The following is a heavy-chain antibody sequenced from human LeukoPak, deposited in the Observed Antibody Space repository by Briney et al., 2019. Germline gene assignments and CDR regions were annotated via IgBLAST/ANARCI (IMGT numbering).Heavy chain of an antibody. V-gene: IGHV3-30*02. CDR1: GFTFSSYG. J-gene: IGHJ4*02. CDR3: AKDVPMVRGVTNFDY. Sequence: GGSLRLSCAASGFTFSSYGMHWVRQAPGKGLEWVAFIRYDGSNKYYADSVKGRFTISRDNSKNTLYLQMNSLRAEDTAVYYCAKDVPMVRGVTNFDYWGQGTLVTVSS. D-gene: IGHD3-10*01. CDR2: IRYDGSNK.